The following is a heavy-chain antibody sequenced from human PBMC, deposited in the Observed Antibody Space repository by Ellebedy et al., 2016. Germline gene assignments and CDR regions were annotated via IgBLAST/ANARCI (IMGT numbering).Heavy chain of an antibody. D-gene: IGHD2-2*02. CDR3: AALGYCSSTSCYTPFDY. CDR2: ISYDGSNK. J-gene: IGHJ4*02. Sequence: GESLKISXAASGFTFSSYGMHWVRQAPGKGLEWVAVISYDGSNKYYADSVKGRFTISRDNSKNTLYLQMNSLRAEDTAVYYCAALGYCSSTSCYTPFDYWGQGTLVTVSS. CDR1: GFTFSSYG. V-gene: IGHV3-30*03.